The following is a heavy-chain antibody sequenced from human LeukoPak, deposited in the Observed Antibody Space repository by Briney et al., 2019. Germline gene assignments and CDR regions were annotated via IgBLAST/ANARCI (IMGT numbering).Heavy chain of an antibody. V-gene: IGHV3-66*01. Sequence: GGSLRLSCAASEFSVGSNYMTWVRQAPGKGLEWVSLIYSGGSTYYADSVKGRFTISRDNSKNTLYLQMNSLRAEDTAVYYCAKAHDSSGYYYTGDFQHWGQGTLVTVSS. CDR3: AKAHDSSGYYYTGDFQH. D-gene: IGHD3-22*01. CDR2: IYSGGST. J-gene: IGHJ1*01. CDR1: EFSVGSNY.